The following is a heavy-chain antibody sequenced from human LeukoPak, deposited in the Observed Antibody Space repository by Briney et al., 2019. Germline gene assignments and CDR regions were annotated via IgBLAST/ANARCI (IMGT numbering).Heavy chain of an antibody. CDR1: GGSFSGYY. CDR2: INHSGST. V-gene: IGHV4-34*01. J-gene: IGHJ1*01. Sequence: SETLSLTCAVYGGSFSGYYWSWIRQPPGKGLEWIGEINHSGSTNYNPSLKSRVTISVDTSKNQFSLKLSSVAAADTAVYYCARGSSYGSGSYRSEYFQHWGQGTLVTVSS. CDR3: ARGSSYGSGSYRSEYFQH. D-gene: IGHD3-10*01.